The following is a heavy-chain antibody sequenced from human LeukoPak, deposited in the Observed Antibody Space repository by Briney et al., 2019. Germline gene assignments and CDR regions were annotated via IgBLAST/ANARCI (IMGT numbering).Heavy chain of an antibody. J-gene: IGHJ4*02. CDR3: AKGDSSSSLGFIDY. V-gene: IGHV3-9*03. CDR1: GFTFDDYA. D-gene: IGHD6-6*01. CDR2: ISWNSGSI. Sequence: GGSLRLSCAASGFTFDDYAMHWVRQAPGKGLEWVSGISWNSGSIGYADSVKGPFTISRDNAKSSLYLQMNSLRDEDMALYYCAKGDSSSSLGFIDYWGQETLVTVSS.